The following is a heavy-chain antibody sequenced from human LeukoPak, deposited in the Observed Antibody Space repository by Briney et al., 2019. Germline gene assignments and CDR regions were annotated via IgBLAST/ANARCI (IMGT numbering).Heavy chain of an antibody. CDR3: ARVDGGNGILNY. D-gene: IGHD4-23*01. CDR1: GFTFSSYS. Sequence: GGSLRLSCAASGFTFSSYSMNWVRQAPGKGLEWVSSISSSSSYIYYADSVKGRFTISRDNAKNSLYLQMNSLRAEDTAVYYCARVDGGNGILNYWGQGTLVTVSS. CDR2: ISSSSSYI. J-gene: IGHJ4*02. V-gene: IGHV3-21*04.